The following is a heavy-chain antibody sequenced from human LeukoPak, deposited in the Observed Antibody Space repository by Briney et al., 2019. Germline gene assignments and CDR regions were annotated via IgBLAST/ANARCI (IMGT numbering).Heavy chain of an antibody. J-gene: IGHJ4*02. Sequence: GASVKVSCKASGYTFTSYGITWVRQAPGQGLEWMGWISPYNGNTNYAQKLQGRVTMTTDTSTSTAYMELRSLRSDDTAVYYCARDGEYIDGGIQKDYWGQGTLVTVSS. V-gene: IGHV1-18*01. CDR1: GYTFTSYG. D-gene: IGHD5-18*01. CDR2: ISPYNGNT. CDR3: ARDGEYIDGGIQKDY.